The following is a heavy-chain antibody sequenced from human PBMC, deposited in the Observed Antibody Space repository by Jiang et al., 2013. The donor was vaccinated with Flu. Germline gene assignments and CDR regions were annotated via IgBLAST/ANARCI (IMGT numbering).Heavy chain of an antibody. V-gene: IGHV4-59*01. Sequence: PGLVKPSETLSLTCTVSGGSISSYYWSWIRQPPGKGLEWIGYIYYSGSTNYNPSLKSRVTISVDTSKNQFSLKLSSVTAADTAVYYCARDQGMAAFDYWGQGTLVTVSS. D-gene: IGHD5-24*01. CDR3: ARDQGMAAFDY. J-gene: IGHJ4*02. CDR2: IYYSGST. CDR1: GGSISSYY.